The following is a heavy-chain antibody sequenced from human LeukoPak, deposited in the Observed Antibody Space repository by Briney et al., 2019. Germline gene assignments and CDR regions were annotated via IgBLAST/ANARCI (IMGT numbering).Heavy chain of an antibody. CDR3: ARDRYYDSSGYYFDY. D-gene: IGHD3-22*01. V-gene: IGHV1-46*01. J-gene: IGHJ4*02. CDR2: INPSGGST. CDR1: GYTFTSYY. Sequence: GASVKVSCKASGYTFTSYYMHWVRQAPGQGLEWMGIINPSGGSTSYAQKFQGKVTMTRDTSTSTVYMELSSLRSEDTAVYYCARDRYYDSSGYYFDYWGQGTLVTVSS.